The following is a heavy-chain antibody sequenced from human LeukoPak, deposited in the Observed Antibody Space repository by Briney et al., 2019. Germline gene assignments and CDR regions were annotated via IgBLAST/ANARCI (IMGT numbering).Heavy chain of an antibody. V-gene: IGHV3-23*01. CDR2: ISGSGGST. D-gene: IGHD3-10*01. Sequence: PGGSLRLSCAASGFTFTSYSMSWVRQAPGKGLEWVSAISGSGGSTYYADSVKGRFTISRDNSKSTLFLQMNSLRAEDTAVYYCAKDLRVRSRVASPCHWGQGTLVTVSS. J-gene: IGHJ4*02. CDR1: GFTFTSYS. CDR3: AKDLRVRSRVASPCH.